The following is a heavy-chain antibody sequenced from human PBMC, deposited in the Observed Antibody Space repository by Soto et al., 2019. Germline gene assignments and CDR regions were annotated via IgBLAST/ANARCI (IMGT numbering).Heavy chain of an antibody. D-gene: IGHD2-8*01. V-gene: IGHV4-31*03. Sequence: QVQLQESGPGLVKPSQTLSLTCTVSGGSISSGGYYWSWIRQHPGKALEWIGYIYYSGSTYYNPSPTTRVTIPADTSKNQCSPELSSVTAAETAVYCCARVRMDCTNCVCYTPGWFDPWGQGTLVSVSS. J-gene: IGHJ5*02. CDR3: ARVRMDCTNCVCYTPGWFDP. CDR1: GGSISSGGYY. CDR2: IYYSGST.